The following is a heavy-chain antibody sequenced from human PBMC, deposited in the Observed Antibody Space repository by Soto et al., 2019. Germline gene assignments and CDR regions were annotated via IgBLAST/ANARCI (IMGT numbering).Heavy chain of an antibody. Sequence: QITLKESGPTLVKPTQTLTLPCTFSGFSLSTSGVGVGWIRQPPGKALEWLALIYWDDDKRYSPSLKSRLTITKDTSKNQVVLTMTNMDPVDTATYYCAHTQDIVVVVAATNFDYWGQGTLVTVSS. D-gene: IGHD2-15*01. J-gene: IGHJ4*02. CDR3: AHTQDIVVVVAATNFDY. V-gene: IGHV2-5*02. CDR2: IYWDDDK. CDR1: GFSLSTSGVG.